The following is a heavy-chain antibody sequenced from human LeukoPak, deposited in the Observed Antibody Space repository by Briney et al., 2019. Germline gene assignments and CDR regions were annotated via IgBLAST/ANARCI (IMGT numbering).Heavy chain of an antibody. Sequence: PGGSLRLSCAAPGFTFSNAWMSWVRQAPGKGLEWVGRIKSKTDGGTTDYAAPVKGRFTISRDDSKNTLYLQMNSLKTEDTAVYYCTTTTYYCDSSGPPGRPWWGQGTLVTVSS. V-gene: IGHV3-15*01. CDR1: GFTFSNAW. CDR3: TTTTYYCDSSGPPGRPW. J-gene: IGHJ4*02. D-gene: IGHD3-22*01. CDR2: IKSKTDGGTT.